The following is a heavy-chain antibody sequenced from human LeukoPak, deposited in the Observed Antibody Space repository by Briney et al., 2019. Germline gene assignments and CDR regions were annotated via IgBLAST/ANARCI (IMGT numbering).Heavy chain of an antibody. V-gene: IGHV3-23*01. J-gene: IGHJ4*02. CDR2: ISGSGGHT. D-gene: IGHD6-19*01. Sequence: GGSLRLSCAASGFTFSNYAMGWVRQAPGRGLDWVSAISGSGGHTYYADSVKGRFTISRDNSKNTLYLQMNSLRAEDTAVYYCAKDLSIAVAGTENYWGQGTLVTVSS. CDR3: AKDLSIAVAGTENY. CDR1: GFTFSNYA.